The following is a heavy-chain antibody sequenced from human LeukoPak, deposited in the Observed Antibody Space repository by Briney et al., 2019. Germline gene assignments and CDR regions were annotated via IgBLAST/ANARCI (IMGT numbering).Heavy chain of an antibody. Sequence: GGSLRLSCVASGFTFSTSWMSWVRQAPGKGLEWVANINQDGSEEKYADSVKGRFTIFRDNTRNSVYLQMNSLRAEDTAVYYCARSRRPYSNYLFDYWGQGTLVTVSS. J-gene: IGHJ4*02. CDR1: GFTFSTSW. D-gene: IGHD4-4*01. CDR3: ARSRRPYSNYLFDY. CDR2: INQDGSEE. V-gene: IGHV3-7*01.